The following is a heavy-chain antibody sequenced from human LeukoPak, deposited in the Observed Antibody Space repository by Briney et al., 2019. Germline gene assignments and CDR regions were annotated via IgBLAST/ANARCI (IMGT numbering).Heavy chain of an antibody. J-gene: IGHJ4*02. CDR3: ARDGEMATIDY. D-gene: IGHD5-24*01. V-gene: IGHV3-30*04. CDR2: ISYDGSNK. CDR1: GFTFSSYA. Sequence: GRSLRLSCAASGFTFSSYAMHWVRQAPGKGLEWVAVISYDGSNKYYADSVKGRFTISRDNSKNTLYLQMNSLRAEDTAVYYCARDGEMATIDYWGQGTLVTVSS.